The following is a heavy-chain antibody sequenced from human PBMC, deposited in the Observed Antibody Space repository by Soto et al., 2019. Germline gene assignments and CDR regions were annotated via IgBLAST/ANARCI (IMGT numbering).Heavy chain of an antibody. CDR1: GGSISTYY. J-gene: IGHJ4*02. CDR3: ARWDAYYSFDY. CDR2: VYHSGST. Sequence: SETLSLTCIVSGGSISTYYWSWIRQPPGKGLEWIGYVYHSGSTNYNPSLKSRVTISVDTSKNQFSLKLSSVTAEDTAVYYCARWDAYYSFDYWGQGTLVTVSS. V-gene: IGHV4-59*01. D-gene: IGHD1-26*01.